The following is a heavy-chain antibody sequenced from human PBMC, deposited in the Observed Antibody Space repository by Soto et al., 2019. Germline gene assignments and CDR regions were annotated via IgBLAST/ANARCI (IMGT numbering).Heavy chain of an antibody. J-gene: IGHJ5*02. D-gene: IGHD3-16*01. CDR2: IVVGIGNT. CDR1: GFTFTSSA. V-gene: IGHV1-58*01. CDR3: AADWADP. Sequence: KVSFKASGFTFTSSAVQWVRQSLGQRLEWIGWIVVGIGNTNYAQKIQERVTITRDMSTSTAYMELSSLRSEDTAVYYCAADWADPWGQGTLVTVSS.